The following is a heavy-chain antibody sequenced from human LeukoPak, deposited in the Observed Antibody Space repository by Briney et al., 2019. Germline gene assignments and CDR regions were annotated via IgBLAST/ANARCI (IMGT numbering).Heavy chain of an antibody. D-gene: IGHD5-18*01. CDR1: GYAFTTYG. V-gene: IGHV1-2*02. Sequence: ASVKVSCKASGYAFTTYGISWVRQAPGQGLEWMGWINPNSGGTNYAQKFQGRVTMTRDTSISTAYMELSRLRSDDTAVYYCARDPHQYSYGYRGGFDYWGQGTLVTVSS. J-gene: IGHJ4*02. CDR3: ARDPHQYSYGYRGGFDY. CDR2: INPNSGGT.